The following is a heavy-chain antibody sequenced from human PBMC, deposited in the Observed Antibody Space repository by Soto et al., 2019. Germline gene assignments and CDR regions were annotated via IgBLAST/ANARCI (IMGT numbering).Heavy chain of an antibody. Sequence: PSETLSLTCTVSGGSISSSSYYWGWIRQPPGKGLEWIGSIYYSGSTYYNPSLKSRVTISVDTSKNQFSLKLSSVTAADTAVYYCARHPTEYSYGYVALEDDGPFFDYWGQGTLVTVSS. D-gene: IGHD5-18*01. CDR2: IYYSGST. CDR3: ARHPTEYSYGYVALEDDGPFFDY. V-gene: IGHV4-39*01. J-gene: IGHJ4*02. CDR1: GGSISSSSYY.